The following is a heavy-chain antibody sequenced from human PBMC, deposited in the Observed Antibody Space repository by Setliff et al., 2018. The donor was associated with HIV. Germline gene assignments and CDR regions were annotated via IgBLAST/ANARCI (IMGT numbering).Heavy chain of an antibody. CDR2: VRGIAYGGTT. J-gene: IGHJ4*02. CDR3: TRGMRPMVKRVPFDY. D-gene: IGHD2-15*01. V-gene: IGHV3-49*03. Sequence: GSLRLSCTASGFSIDDYAMNWFRQAPGRGLEWVGLVRGIAYGGTTEYAASVRGRFTISRDDSKSIAYLQMNSLKSADAAVYYCTRGMRPMVKRVPFDYWGQGTLVTVSS. CDR1: GFSIDDYA.